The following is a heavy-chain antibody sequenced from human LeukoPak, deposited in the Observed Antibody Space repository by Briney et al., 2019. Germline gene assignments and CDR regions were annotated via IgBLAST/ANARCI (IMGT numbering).Heavy chain of an antibody. Sequence: PGGSLRLSCAASGFTSSSYGMHWVRQALGKGLEWVAVISCDGSNKYYADSVKGRFTISRDNSKNTLYLQMNSLRAEDTAVYYCAKDHGYSYGLYYYGMDVWGQGTTVTVSS. CDR3: AKDHGYSYGLYYYGMDV. V-gene: IGHV3-30*18. J-gene: IGHJ6*02. CDR2: ISCDGSNK. D-gene: IGHD5-18*01. CDR1: GFTSSSYG.